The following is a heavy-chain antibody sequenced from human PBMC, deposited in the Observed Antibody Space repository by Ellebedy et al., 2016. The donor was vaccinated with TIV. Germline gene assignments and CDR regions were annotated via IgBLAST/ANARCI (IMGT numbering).Heavy chain of an antibody. CDR3: ARDCQCGVDLYGMDV. D-gene: IGHD2-21*01. V-gene: IGHV3-33*08. CDR2: IWFDESNK. J-gene: IGHJ6*02. CDR1: GFIFSSYG. Sequence: GESLKISCAASGFIFSSYGMHWVRQAPGKGLEWVEVIWFDESNKYYTDSVKGRFTISRDTSKNTLFLQMNSLRAEDTAVYYCARDCQCGVDLYGMDVWGQGTTVTVSS.